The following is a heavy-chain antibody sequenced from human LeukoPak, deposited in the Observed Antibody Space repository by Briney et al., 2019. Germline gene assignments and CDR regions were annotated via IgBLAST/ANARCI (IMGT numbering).Heavy chain of an antibody. CDR3: ARRLRQNLFDP. CDR2: IYYSGSP. D-gene: IGHD4-17*01. Sequence: KPSETLSLTCTVSGVSISSDYWSWIRLPPGKGLEWIGYIYYSGSPNYNPSLKSRVTMSVDTSKNQFSLKLASVTAADTAVYYCARRLRQNLFDPWGQGTLVTVSS. V-gene: IGHV4-59*08. J-gene: IGHJ5*02. CDR1: GVSISSDY.